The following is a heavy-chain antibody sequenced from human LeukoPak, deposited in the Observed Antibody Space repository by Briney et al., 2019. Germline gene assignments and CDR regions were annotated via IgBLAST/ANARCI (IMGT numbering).Heavy chain of an antibody. CDR3: ARESPYSSSSFLDY. D-gene: IGHD6-6*01. CDR1: GYTFTGYY. CDR2: INPNSGGT. Sequence: ASVKVSCKASGYTFTGYYMHWVRQAPGQGLEWMGWINPNSGGTNYAQKFQGRVTMTRDTSISTAYMELSRLRSDDTAVYYCARESPYSSSSFLDYWGQGTLVTVSS. J-gene: IGHJ4*02. V-gene: IGHV1-2*02.